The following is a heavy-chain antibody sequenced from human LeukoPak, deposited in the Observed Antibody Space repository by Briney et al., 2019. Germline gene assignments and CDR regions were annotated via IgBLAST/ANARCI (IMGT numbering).Heavy chain of an antibody. J-gene: IGHJ4*02. D-gene: IGHD3-16*01. CDR3: ARGRGWVDH. Sequence: GGSLRLSCAASGFTFSAYAMSWFRQAPGKGLEWVANIHDDGHVRNYEDSVKGRFTISRDDARSSVYLQLSSLRAEDTALYFCARGRGWVDHWGQGTLVTVSS. V-gene: IGHV3-7*01. CDR1: GFTFSAYA. CDR2: IHDDGHVR.